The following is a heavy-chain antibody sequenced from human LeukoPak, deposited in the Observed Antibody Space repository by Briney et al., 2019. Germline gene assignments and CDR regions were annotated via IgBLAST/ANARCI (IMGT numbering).Heavy chain of an antibody. CDR3: ARDPTGNDAFDI. D-gene: IGHD1-1*01. V-gene: IGHV3-48*04. CDR2: ISYSSSTI. CDR1: GFTFSSYS. Sequence: GGSLRLSCAASGFTFSSYSMNWVRQAPGKGLEWVSYISYSSSTIYYADSVKGRFTISRDNTNNSLYLQLNSLRVEDTAVYYCARDPTGNDAFDIWGQGTRVTVSS. J-gene: IGHJ3*02.